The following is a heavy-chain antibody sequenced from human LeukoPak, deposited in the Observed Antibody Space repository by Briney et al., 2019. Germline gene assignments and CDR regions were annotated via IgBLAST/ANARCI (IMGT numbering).Heavy chain of an antibody. D-gene: IGHD3-10*01. V-gene: IGHV4-39*01. J-gene: IGHJ4*02. CDR3: ARRSRSGFFDY. Sequence: AETLSLTCAVSGGSINSNTYYWGWIRQPPGKGLEWIGSVYSSGSTYYNTSLKSRVAISVDTSKNQFSLRLSSVTAPDTAVYYCARRSRSGFFDYWGQGTLVTVSS. CDR2: VYSSGST. CDR1: GGSINSNTYY.